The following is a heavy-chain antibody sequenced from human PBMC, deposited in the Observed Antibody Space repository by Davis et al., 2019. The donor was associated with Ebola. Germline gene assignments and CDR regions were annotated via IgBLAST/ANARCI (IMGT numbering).Heavy chain of an antibody. J-gene: IGHJ4*02. V-gene: IGHV4-59*12. CDR1: GGSISSYY. CDR3: ARAIFLEWLPGSYYFDY. D-gene: IGHD3-3*01. Sequence: MPSETLSLTCTVSGGSISSYYWSWIRQPPGKGLEWNGYIYYSGSTYYNPSLKSRVTISVDTSKNQFSLKLSSVTAADTAVYYCARAIFLEWLPGSYYFDYWGQGTLVTVSS. CDR2: IYYSGST.